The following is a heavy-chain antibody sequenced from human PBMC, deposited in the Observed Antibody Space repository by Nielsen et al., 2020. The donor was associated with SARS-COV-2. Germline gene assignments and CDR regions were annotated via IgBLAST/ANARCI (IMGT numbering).Heavy chain of an antibody. CDR2: ISYDGSNK. CDR3: AKDHITGTTNYYYYYGMDV. Sequence: SCAASGFTFSSYGMHWVRQAPGKGLEWVAVISYDGSNKYYADSVKGRFTISRDNSKNTLYLQMNSLRAEDTAVYYCAKDHITGTTNYYYYYGMDVWGQGTTVTVSS. CDR1: GFTFSSYG. D-gene: IGHD1-7*01. V-gene: IGHV3-30*18. J-gene: IGHJ6*02.